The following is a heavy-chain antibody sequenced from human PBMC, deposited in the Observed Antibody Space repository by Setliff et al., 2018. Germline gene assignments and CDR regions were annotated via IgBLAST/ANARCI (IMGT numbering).Heavy chain of an antibody. V-gene: IGHV4-34*01. CDR2: SIHSGGT. J-gene: IGHJ3*02. CDR1: GASFSNNY. CDR3: ARGRMRGSCSGPSCTYDPFDI. Sequence: SETLSLTCSVYGASFSNNYWSRRRQPPGKGLEWIGESIHSGGTSYNPSLKSRLTISVDTSKNQFSLILRSVTAADTAVYYCARGRMRGSCSGPSCTYDPFDIWGQGTPVTVSS. D-gene: IGHD2-2*01.